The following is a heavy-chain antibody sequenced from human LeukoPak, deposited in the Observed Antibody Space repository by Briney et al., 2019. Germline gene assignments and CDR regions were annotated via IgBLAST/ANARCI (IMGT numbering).Heavy chain of an antibody. D-gene: IGHD3-3*01. V-gene: IGHV7-4-1*02. CDR2: INTNTGNP. J-gene: IGHJ4*02. CDR1: GYTFTSYA. Sequence: ASVKVSCKASGYTFTSYAMNWVRQAPGQGLEWMGWINTNTGNPTYAQGFTGLFVFSLDTSVSTAYLQINSLQAEDTAVYYCARGWSKDAWSWGQGTLVTVSS. CDR3: ARGWSKDAWS.